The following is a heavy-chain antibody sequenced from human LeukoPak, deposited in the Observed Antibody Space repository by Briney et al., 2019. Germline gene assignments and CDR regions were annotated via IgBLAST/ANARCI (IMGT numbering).Heavy chain of an antibody. J-gene: IGHJ4*02. CDR2: IKWNGGST. Sequence: GGSLRLSCAASGFTFDDYGMSWVRQAPGKGLEWVSGIKWNGGSTGYADSVKGRFTISRDNAKNSLYLQMNSLRAEDTALYYCAKASITITGPFDYWGQGTLVTVSS. CDR3: AKASITITGPFDY. CDR1: GFTFDDYG. V-gene: IGHV3-20*04. D-gene: IGHD1-14*01.